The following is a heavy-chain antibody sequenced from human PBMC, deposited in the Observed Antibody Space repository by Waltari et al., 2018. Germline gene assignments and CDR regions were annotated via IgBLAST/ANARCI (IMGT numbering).Heavy chain of an antibody. Sequence: QAQLVESGGGVVQPGRSLRLSCAASGFTFRNYCMIWVRQAPGKGLEWVALIWPDGSDDDYIDSVRGRFTISRDNAKNTLYLQMTSLRAEDTAVYYCARDSDSSGLHWYFDLWGRGTLVTVSS. V-gene: IGHV3-33*01. D-gene: IGHD1-26*01. CDR2: IWPDGSDD. CDR3: ARDSDSSGLHWYFDL. CDR1: GFTFRNYC. J-gene: IGHJ2*01.